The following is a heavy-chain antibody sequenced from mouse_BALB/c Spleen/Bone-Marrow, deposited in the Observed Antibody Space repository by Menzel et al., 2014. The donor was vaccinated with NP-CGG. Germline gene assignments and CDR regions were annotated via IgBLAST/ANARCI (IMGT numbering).Heavy chain of an antibody. D-gene: IGHD2-4*01. J-gene: IGHJ4*01. CDR3: ARDTMITYYYAMDY. CDR2: ISSGGSYT. CDR1: GFTFSSYG. V-gene: IGHV5-6*01. Sequence: EVKLVESGGDLVKPGGSLKLSCAASGFTFSSYGMSWVRQTPDKRLEWVATISSGGSYTYYPDSVKGRFTISRDNAKNTLYLQMSSLKSEDTAMYYCARDTMITYYYAMDYWGQGTSVTVSS.